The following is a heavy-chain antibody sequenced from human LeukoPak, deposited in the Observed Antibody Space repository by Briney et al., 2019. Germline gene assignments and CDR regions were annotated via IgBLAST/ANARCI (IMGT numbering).Heavy chain of an antibody. CDR2: IYSTGDT. V-gene: IGHV3-53*01. CDR1: GFIFSSVY. Sequence: GGSLRLSCAASGFIFSSVYMSWVRQSPGKGLECVSIIYSTGDTYYADSVKGRFTISRDVSKNTVYLQMNSLRAEDTAVYYCARGGRSSELVWGQGTRVTVSP. D-gene: IGHD6-6*01. J-gene: IGHJ4*02. CDR3: ARGGRSSELV.